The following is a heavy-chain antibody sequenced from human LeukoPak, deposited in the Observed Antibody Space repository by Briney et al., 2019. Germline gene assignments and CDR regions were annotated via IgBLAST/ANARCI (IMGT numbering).Heavy chain of an antibody. V-gene: IGHV3-9*01. J-gene: IGHJ4*02. CDR1: GFTFDDYA. CDR2: ISWNSGSI. CDR3: AKDPDYYGSGHFDY. D-gene: IGHD3-10*01. Sequence: GGSLRLSCAASGFTFDDYAMHWVRQAPGKGLEWVSGISWNSGSIGYADSVKGRFTISRDNAKNPLYLQMNSLRAEDTALYYCAKDPDYYGSGHFDYWGQGTLVTVSS.